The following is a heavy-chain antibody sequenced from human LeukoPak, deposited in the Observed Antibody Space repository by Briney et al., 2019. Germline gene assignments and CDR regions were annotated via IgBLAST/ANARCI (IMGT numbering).Heavy chain of an antibody. D-gene: IGHD5-24*01. J-gene: IGHJ4*02. CDR2: MNPNSGNT. Sequence: ALVKVSCKASGYTFTSYDINWVRQATGQGLEWMGWMNPNSGNTGYAQKFQGRVTMTRNTSISTAYMELSSLRSEDTAVYYCARGASKMATLDYWGQGTLVTVSS. CDR3: ARGASKMATLDY. V-gene: IGHV1-8*01. CDR1: GYTFTSYD.